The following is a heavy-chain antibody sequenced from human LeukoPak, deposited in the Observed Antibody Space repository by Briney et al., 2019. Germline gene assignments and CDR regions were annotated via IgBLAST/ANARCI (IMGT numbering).Heavy chain of an antibody. Sequence: SSETLSLTCAVSGYSISSNNWWAWIRQPPGKGLEWIGYIYYSGSTYYNPYNPSLTSRVTMSVDTSKNQFSLKLDSVTAADTAVYYCARGIQGYCSGGRCYYFDYWGQGTLVTVSS. CDR1: GYSISSNNW. J-gene: IGHJ4*02. D-gene: IGHD2-15*01. CDR3: ARGIQGYCSGGRCYYFDY. V-gene: IGHV4-28*01. CDR2: IYYSGST.